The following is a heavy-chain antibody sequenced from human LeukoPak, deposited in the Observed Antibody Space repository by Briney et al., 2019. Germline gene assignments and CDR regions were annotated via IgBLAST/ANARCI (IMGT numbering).Heavy chain of an antibody. CDR3: AREGDSSVDY. CDR2: INPNTGGT. Sequence: GASVKVSCKAAGFTFIEYYIHWVRQAPGQGLEWMGRINPNTGGTIYAQKFQGRVTMTRDTSITTAYMELNRLRPDDTAVYYCAREGDSSVDYWGQGTLVTVSS. J-gene: IGHJ4*02. V-gene: IGHV1-2*06. D-gene: IGHD3-22*01. CDR1: GFTFIEYY.